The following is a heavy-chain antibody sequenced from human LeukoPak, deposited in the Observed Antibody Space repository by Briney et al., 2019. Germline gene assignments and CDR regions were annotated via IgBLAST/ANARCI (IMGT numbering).Heavy chain of an antibody. J-gene: IGHJ4*02. CDR2: IYTSGST. V-gene: IGHV4-61*02. CDR3: ARAWGRDGYNYDY. D-gene: IGHD5-24*01. Sequence: SQTLSLTCTVSGGSIGSGSYYWSWIRQPAGKGLEWIGRIYTSGSTNYNPSLKSRVTISVDTSKNQFSLKLSSVTAADTAAYYCARAWGRDGYNYDYWGQGTLVTVSS. CDR1: GGSIGSGSYY.